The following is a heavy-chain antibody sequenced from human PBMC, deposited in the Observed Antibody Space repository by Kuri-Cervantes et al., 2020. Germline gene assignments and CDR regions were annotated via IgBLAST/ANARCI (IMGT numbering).Heavy chain of an antibody. V-gene: IGHV4-59*01. CDR3: ARLNYDYVWGSYRQPNWFDP. D-gene: IGHD3-16*02. J-gene: IGHJ5*02. CDR1: GGSFSGYY. CDR2: IYYSGST. Sequence: GSLRLSCAVYGGSFSGYYWSWIRQPPGKGLEWIGYIYYSGSTNYNPSLKSRVTISVDTSKNQFSLKLSSATAADTAVYYCARLNYDYVWGSYRQPNWFDPWGQGTLVTVSS.